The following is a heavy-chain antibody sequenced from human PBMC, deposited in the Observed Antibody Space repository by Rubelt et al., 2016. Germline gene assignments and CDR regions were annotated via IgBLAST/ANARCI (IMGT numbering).Heavy chain of an antibody. Sequence: QLQLQESGPGLVKPSETLSLTCSVSGGSISSSSYYWGWIRQPPGKGLEWIGSVYYSGSTCYNPSLKGRVTISVDTSENQFSLNLVSMTAAETAVYYCARNITMVRGVRYGAFDVWGQGTMVTVSS. V-gene: IGHV4-39*07. D-gene: IGHD3-10*01. J-gene: IGHJ3*01. CDR2: VYYSGST. CDR1: GGSISSSSYY. CDR3: ARNITMVRGVRYGAFDV.